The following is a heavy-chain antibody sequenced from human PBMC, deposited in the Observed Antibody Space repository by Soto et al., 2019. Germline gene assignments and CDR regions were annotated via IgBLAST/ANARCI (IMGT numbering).Heavy chain of an antibody. J-gene: IGHJ4*02. CDR1: GGSISSSSYY. D-gene: IGHD1-26*01. CDR2: IYYSGST. Sequence: SETLSLTCTVSGGSISSSSYYWGWIRQPPGKGLEWIGSIYYSGSTYYNPSLKSRVTISVDTSKNQFSLKLSSVTAADTAVYYCARNRWELLRFMFSGYYFDYWGQGTLVTVSS. CDR3: ARNRWELLRFMFSGYYFDY. V-gene: IGHV4-39*01.